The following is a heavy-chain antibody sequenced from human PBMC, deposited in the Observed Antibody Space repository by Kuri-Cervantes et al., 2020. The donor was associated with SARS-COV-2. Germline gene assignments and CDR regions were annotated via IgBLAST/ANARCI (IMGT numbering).Heavy chain of an antibody. CDR2: ISAYNGKS. V-gene: IGHV1-18*01. CDR3: ARELTAEGAFDI. J-gene: IGHJ3*02. CDR1: GGTFSRYG. D-gene: IGHD2-21*02. Sequence: ASVKVSCKASGGTFSRYGISWVRQAPGQGLEWMGWISAYNGKSKYAQRVQGRVTMTTDTSTSTAYMEVRSLTSDDTAVYYCARELTAEGAFDIWGQGTMVTVSS.